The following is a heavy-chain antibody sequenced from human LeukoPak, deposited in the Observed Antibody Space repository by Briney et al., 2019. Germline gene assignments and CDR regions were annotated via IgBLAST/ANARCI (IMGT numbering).Heavy chain of an antibody. V-gene: IGHV3-7*05. CDR3: ARGFDGYYGFDI. Sequence: GGSLRLSCEASGFTLSIYWMSWVRQAPGKGLEWVANINQDGSVKYYVDSVKGRFTISRDNAKKSLYLQMNSLRVEDTAVYYCARGFDGYYGFDIWGQGTMVTVSS. J-gene: IGHJ3*02. D-gene: IGHD5-24*01. CDR1: GFTLSIYW. CDR2: INQDGSVK.